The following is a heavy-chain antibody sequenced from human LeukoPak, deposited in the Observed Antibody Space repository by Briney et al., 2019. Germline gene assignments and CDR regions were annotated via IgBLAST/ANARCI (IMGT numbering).Heavy chain of an antibody. Sequence: GGSLRLSCAASGFTFSSYWMSWVRQAPGKGLEWVANINQDGSERFYVDSVKGRFTISRDNPKKSLYLQMNSLRDEDTAVYYCARAYWGSVDYWGQGTLVTVSS. CDR1: GFTFSSYW. V-gene: IGHV3-7*03. D-gene: IGHD7-27*01. CDR2: INQDGSER. CDR3: ARAYWGSVDY. J-gene: IGHJ4*02.